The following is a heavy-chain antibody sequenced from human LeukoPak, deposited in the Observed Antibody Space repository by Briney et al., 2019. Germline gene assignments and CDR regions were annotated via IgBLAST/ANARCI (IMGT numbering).Heavy chain of an antibody. D-gene: IGHD5-18*01. J-gene: IGHJ4*02. CDR2: IRYDGSKK. CDR1: GFIFSSYG. CDR3: AKEDTAMPDY. V-gene: IGHV3-30*02. Sequence: GGSLRLSCAASGFIFSSYGMHWVRQAPGKGLEWVAFIRYDGSKKYYADSVKGRFTISRDNSKNTLYLQMNSLRAEDTAVYYCAKEDTAMPDYWGQGTLVTVSS.